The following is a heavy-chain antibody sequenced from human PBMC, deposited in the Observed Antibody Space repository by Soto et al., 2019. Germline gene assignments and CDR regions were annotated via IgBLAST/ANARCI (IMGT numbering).Heavy chain of an antibody. CDR1: GYTFTSYY. Sequence: GASVKVSCKASGYTFTSYYMHWVRQAPGQGLEWMGIINPSAGSPSYAQRFQGRVTMTRDTSTSTVYMELSSLRSEDTAVYYCARDEGSYCVLDYWGQGTLVTVSS. CDR2: INPSAGSP. J-gene: IGHJ4*02. V-gene: IGHV1-46*01. CDR3: ARDEGSYCVLDY. D-gene: IGHD1-26*01.